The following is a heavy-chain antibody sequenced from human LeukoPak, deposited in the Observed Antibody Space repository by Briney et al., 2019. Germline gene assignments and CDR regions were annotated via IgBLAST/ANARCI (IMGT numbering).Heavy chain of an antibody. CDR3: ARGIRRVGYSYVEE. J-gene: IGHJ4*02. D-gene: IGHD5-18*01. CDR2: IHYSGST. Sequence: SETLSLTCTVSGGSFSSGGYYWSWIRQHPGKGLEWIGYIHYSGSTYYNPSLKSRVSISVDTSKNQFSLKVSSVTAADTAVYYCARGIRRVGYSYVEEWGQGTLVTVSS. CDR1: GGSFSSGGYY. V-gene: IGHV4-31*03.